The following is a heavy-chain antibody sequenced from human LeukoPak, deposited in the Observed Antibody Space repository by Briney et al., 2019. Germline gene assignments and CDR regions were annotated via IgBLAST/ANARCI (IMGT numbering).Heavy chain of an antibody. Sequence: ASVKVSCKASGYTFTSYYMHWVRQAPGQGLEWMGIINPSGGSTSYAQKFQGRVTMTRDMFTSTVYMELSSLRSEDTAVYYCARDGSPDIVATAFDYWGQGALVTVSS. CDR2: INPSGGST. J-gene: IGHJ4*02. CDR3: ARDGSPDIVATAFDY. V-gene: IGHV1-46*01. CDR1: GYTFTSYY. D-gene: IGHD5-12*01.